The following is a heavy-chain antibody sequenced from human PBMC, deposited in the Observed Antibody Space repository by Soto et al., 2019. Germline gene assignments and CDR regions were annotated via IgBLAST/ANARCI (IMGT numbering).Heavy chain of an antibody. CDR2: ISAYNGNT. CDR3: ARTRGGPYCSGSSCYPLHFDY. J-gene: IGHJ4*02. V-gene: IGHV1-18*01. D-gene: IGHD2-15*01. CDR1: GYTFTSYG. Sequence: ASVKVSCKASGYTFTSYGISWVRQAPGQGLEWMGWISAYNGNTNYAQKLQGRVTMTTDTSTSTAYMELRSLRSDDTAVYYCARTRGGPYCSGSSCYPLHFDYWGQGTLVTVSS.